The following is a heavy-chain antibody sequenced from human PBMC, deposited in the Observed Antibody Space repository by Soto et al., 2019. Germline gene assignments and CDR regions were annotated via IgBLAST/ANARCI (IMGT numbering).Heavy chain of an antibody. V-gene: IGHV3-73*01. CDR3: CRTLTGA. CDR2: IRGKANNYAP. D-gene: IGHD7-27*01. Sequence: GGSRRRSCSTAGFRFSDSAMHWVRQASGKGLEWVGRIRGKANNYAPEYAASVKGRFTISRDDAKNTAYLQMTSLEIEDTAVYYCCRTLTGAWGKGTLVAVSS. J-gene: IGHJ5*02. CDR1: GFRFSDSA.